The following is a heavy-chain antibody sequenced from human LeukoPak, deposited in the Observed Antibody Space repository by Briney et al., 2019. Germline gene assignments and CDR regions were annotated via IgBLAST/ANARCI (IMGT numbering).Heavy chain of an antibody. CDR3: ARWDYFDY. D-gene: IGHD4-23*01. J-gene: IGHJ4*02. V-gene: IGHV3-23*01. CDR1: GFXFSSYA. CDR2: ISGSGGST. Sequence: GGSLRLSCAASGFXFSSYAISWVRQAPGKGLELVSAISGSGGSTYYADSVKGRFTISRDNSKNTLYLQMNSLRAEDTAVYYCARWDYFDYWGQGTLVTVSS.